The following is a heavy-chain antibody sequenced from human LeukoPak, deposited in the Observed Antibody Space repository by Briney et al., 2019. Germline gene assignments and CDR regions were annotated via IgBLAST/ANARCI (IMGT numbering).Heavy chain of an antibody. CDR3: ARHALIEGEECFTP. J-gene: IGHJ5*02. CDR1: GGSISSSSYY. V-gene: IGHV4-39*01. D-gene: IGHD2-21*01. Sequence: SETLSLTCTVSGGSISSSSYYWGWIRQPPGKGLEWIGSIYYSGSTYYNPSLKSRVTISVDTSKNQFFLKLSSVTAADTAVYYWARHALIEGEECFTPGGKETLSTVSS. CDR2: IYYSGST.